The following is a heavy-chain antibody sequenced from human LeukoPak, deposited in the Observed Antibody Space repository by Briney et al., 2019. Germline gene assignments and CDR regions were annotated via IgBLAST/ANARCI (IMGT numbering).Heavy chain of an antibody. CDR3: AREGQGSGYDWFDP. V-gene: IGHV4-34*01. CDR1: GGSFSGYY. CDR2: INHSGST. D-gene: IGHD3-22*01. J-gene: IGHJ5*02. Sequence: SETLSLTCAVYGGSFSGYYWSWIRQPPGKGLEWIGEINHSGSTNYNPSLKSRVTMSVDTSKNQFSLKLSSVTAADTAVYYCAREGQGSGYDWFDPWGQGTLVTVSS.